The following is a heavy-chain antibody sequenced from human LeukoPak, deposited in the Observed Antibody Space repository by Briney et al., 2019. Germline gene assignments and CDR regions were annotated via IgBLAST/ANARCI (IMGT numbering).Heavy chain of an antibody. Sequence: GGSLRLSCAASGFTFSSYGMSWVRQAPGKGLEWVSAIIGNGGSTYYADSVKGRFTISRDNSKNTLYLQMNSLRAEDTAVYYCARRAGAYSHPYDYWGQGTLVTVSS. CDR2: IIGNGGST. V-gene: IGHV3-23*01. J-gene: IGHJ4*02. CDR1: GFTFSSYG. D-gene: IGHD4/OR15-4a*01. CDR3: ARRAGAYSHPYDY.